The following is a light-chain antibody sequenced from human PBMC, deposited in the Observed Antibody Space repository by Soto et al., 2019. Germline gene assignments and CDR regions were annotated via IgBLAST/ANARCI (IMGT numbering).Light chain of an antibody. Sequence: DIQMTQSPSTLSASVGDRVTITCRASQTISSWLAWYQQKPGKAPKLLIYKASSLQSGVPSTFSGSGSGTEFTLTVSSLQPDDFATYYCQQYNTYPWTFGQGTNVEI. CDR1: QTISSW. J-gene: IGKJ1*01. CDR3: QQYNTYPWT. V-gene: IGKV1-5*03. CDR2: KAS.